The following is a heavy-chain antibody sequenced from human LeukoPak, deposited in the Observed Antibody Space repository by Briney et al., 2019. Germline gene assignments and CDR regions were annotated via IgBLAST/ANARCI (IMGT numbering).Heavy chain of an antibody. Sequence: HAGGPLRLSCATAGFTFSTFGIHWVRQTPGKGLEWAAAIQSDGSKQYYGDSVKGRFTISRDSSKNTVYLQMNSLRDEDTAVYYCARDVDTSSHSSQLDPWGQGTLVTVSS. CDR1: GFTFSTFG. V-gene: IGHV3-33*01. J-gene: IGHJ5*02. CDR2: IQSDGSKQ. D-gene: IGHD5-18*01. CDR3: ARDVDTSSHSSQLDP.